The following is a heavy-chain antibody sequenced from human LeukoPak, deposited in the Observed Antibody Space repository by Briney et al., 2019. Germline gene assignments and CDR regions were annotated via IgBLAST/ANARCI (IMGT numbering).Heavy chain of an antibody. J-gene: IGHJ4*02. CDR3: ARCSGSYYFDY. CDR1: GGSISSYY. Sequence: SETLSLTCTVSGGSISSYYWSWIRQPPGKGLEWIGYIYYSGSTNYNPSLKSRVTISVDTSKNQFSLKLSSVTAADTAVYYCARCSGSYYFDYWGQGTLVTVPS. CDR2: IYYSGST. D-gene: IGHD1-26*01. V-gene: IGHV4-59*08.